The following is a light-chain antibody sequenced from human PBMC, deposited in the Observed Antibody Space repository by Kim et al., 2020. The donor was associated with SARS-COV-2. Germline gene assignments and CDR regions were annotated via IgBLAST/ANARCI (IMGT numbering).Light chain of an antibody. CDR2: SNN. CDR1: SSNIGSNT. CDR3: AALDDSLNVVV. J-gene: IGLJ2*01. Sequence: QSVLTQPPSASGTPGQRVTISCSGSSSNIGSNTVNWYQQLPGTAPKLLIYSNNQRPSGVPDRFSGSKSGTSASLAISGLQSEDEADYYCAALDDSLNVVVFGGGTQLTVL. V-gene: IGLV1-44*01.